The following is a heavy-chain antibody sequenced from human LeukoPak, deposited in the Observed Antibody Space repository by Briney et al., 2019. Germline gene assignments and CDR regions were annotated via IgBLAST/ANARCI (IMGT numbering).Heavy chain of an antibody. CDR3: ARALGFPGNWFDP. CDR2: IYYSGST. Sequence: SETLSLTCTVSGGSISSYYWSWIRQPPGKGLEWIGYIYYSGSTNYNPSLKSRVTISVDTSKNQFSLKLSSVTAADTAVYYCARALGFPGNWFDPWGQGTLVTVSS. D-gene: IGHD1-26*01. V-gene: IGHV4-59*08. J-gene: IGHJ5*02. CDR1: GGSISSYY.